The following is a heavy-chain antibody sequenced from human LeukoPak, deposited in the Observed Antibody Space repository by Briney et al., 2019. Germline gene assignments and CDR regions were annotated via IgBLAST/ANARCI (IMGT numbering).Heavy chain of an antibody. D-gene: IGHD3-22*01. CDR3: ARLGPFYDSSSYGDYNWFDP. V-gene: IGHV1-69*13. Sequence: ASVKVSCKASGGTFSSYAISWVRQAPGQGLEWMGEIIPIFGTANYAQKFQGRVTITADESTSTAYMELSSLRSEDTAVYYCARLGPFYDSSSYGDYNWFDPWGQGTLVTVSS. CDR1: GGTFSSYA. CDR2: IIPIFGTA. J-gene: IGHJ5*02.